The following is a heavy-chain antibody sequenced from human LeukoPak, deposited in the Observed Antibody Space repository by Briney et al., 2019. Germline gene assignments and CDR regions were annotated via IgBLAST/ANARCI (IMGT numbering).Heavy chain of an antibody. J-gene: IGHJ4*02. CDR1: GYSFTSYW. CDR2: IYPGDSDT. V-gene: IGHV5-51*01. CDR3: ARFSGATVVTSRFGFDY. Sequence: GESLKISCKGSGYSFTSYWIGWVRQMPGEGLEWMGIIYPGDSDTRYSPSFQGQVTISADKSISTAYLQWSSLKASDTAMYYCARFSGATVVTSRFGFDYWGQGTLVTVSS. D-gene: IGHD4-23*01.